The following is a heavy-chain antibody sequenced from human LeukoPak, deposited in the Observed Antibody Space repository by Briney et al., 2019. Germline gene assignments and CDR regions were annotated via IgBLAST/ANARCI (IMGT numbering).Heavy chain of an antibody. CDR3: AKDRYSSGWYPYY. J-gene: IGHJ4*02. V-gene: IGHV3-23*01. Sequence: GGTLRLSCAASGFTFSSYGMSWVRQAPGKGLEWVSAISGSGGSTYYADSVKGRFTISRDNSKNTLYLQMNSLRAEDTAVYYCAKDRYSSGWYPYYWGQGTLVTVSS. CDR2: ISGSGGST. D-gene: IGHD6-19*01. CDR1: GFTFSSYG.